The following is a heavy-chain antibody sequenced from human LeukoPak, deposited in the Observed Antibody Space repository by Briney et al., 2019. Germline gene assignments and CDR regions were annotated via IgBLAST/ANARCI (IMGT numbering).Heavy chain of an antibody. CDR2: ISGSADNT. Sequence: GGSLRLSCAASGFTFTTYTMSWVRQAPGEGLEWVSTISGSADNTNYAEAVKGRFTISRDNSKNTLYLQMNSLRDEDTAVYYCAKSSYYDSSGYYREYYFDFWGQGTLVTVSS. V-gene: IGHV3-23*01. CDR1: GFTFTTYT. CDR3: AKSSYYDSSGYYREYYFDF. D-gene: IGHD3-22*01. J-gene: IGHJ4*02.